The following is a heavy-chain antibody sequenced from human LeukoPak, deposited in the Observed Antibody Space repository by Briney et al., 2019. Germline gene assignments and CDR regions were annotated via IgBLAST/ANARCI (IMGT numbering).Heavy chain of an antibody. J-gene: IGHJ6*04. CDR3: AKDGGYCSGGSCYYDV. Sequence: GGSLRLSCAASGFTFSSYGMHWVRQAPGKGLEGVAFIRYDGSNKYYADSVKGRFTISRDNSKNTLYLQMNSLRAEDTAVYYCAKDGGYCSGGSCYYDVWGKGTTVTISS. CDR1: GFTFSSYG. CDR2: IRYDGSNK. V-gene: IGHV3-30*02. D-gene: IGHD2-15*01.